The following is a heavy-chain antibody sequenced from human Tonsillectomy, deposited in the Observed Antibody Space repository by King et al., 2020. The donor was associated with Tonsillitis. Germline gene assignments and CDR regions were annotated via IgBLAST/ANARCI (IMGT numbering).Heavy chain of an antibody. Sequence: VQLVESGGGLVQPGGSLKLSCAASGFTFSGSAMHWVRQASGKGLEWVGRIRTKANSYATAYAASVKGRFTISRDDSKNTAYLQMNSLKTEDAAVYYCTTVYIVAHDAFDMWGQGTMVTVSS. CDR3: TTVYIVAHDAFDM. D-gene: IGHD5-12*01. CDR2: IRTKANSYAT. CDR1: GFTFSGSA. J-gene: IGHJ3*02. V-gene: IGHV3-73*02.